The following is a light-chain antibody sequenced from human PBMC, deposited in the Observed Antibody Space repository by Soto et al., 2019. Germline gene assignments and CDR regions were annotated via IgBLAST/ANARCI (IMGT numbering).Light chain of an antibody. CDR2: QNS. V-gene: IGLV3-1*01. CDR1: KLGDKY. Sequence: SYELTQPPSVSVSPGQTASITCSGDKLGDKYACWYQQKPGQSPVLVIYQNSKRPSGIPERFSGSNSGNTATLTISGTQAREGADYYCQAWDSSTGVFGGGTKLTAL. CDR3: QAWDSSTGV. J-gene: IGLJ2*01.